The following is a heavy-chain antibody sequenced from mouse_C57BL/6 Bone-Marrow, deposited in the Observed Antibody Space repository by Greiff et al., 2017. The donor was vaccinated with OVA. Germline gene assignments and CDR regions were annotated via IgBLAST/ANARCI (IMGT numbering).Heavy chain of an antibody. CDR1: GYTFTDYE. J-gene: IGHJ4*01. D-gene: IGHD2-1*01. CDR3: TTRSLLCYAMDY. Sequence: VQLQQSGAELVRPGASVTLSCKASGYTFTDYEMHWVKQTPVHGLEWIGAIDPETGGTAYNQKFRGKAILTADKSSSTAYMELRSLTSEDSAVYYCTTRSLLCYAMDYWGQGTSVTVSS. CDR2: IDPETGGT. V-gene: IGHV1-15*01.